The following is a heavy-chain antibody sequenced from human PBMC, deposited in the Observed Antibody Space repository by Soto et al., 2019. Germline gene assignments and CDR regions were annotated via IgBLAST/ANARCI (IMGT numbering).Heavy chain of an antibody. Sequence: QVQLVESGGGVVQPGRSLRLSCAASGFTFSSYGMHGVRQAPGKWLEWVAVISYDGSNKYYADSVKGRLTISRDNSKNALYLQMTSLRAEDTDVYYCAKDRRPNYYYGMDVWGQGTTVTVSS. V-gene: IGHV3-30*18. J-gene: IGHJ6*02. CDR3: AKDRRPNYYYGMDV. CDR1: GFTFSSYG. CDR2: ISYDGSNK. D-gene: IGHD6-25*01.